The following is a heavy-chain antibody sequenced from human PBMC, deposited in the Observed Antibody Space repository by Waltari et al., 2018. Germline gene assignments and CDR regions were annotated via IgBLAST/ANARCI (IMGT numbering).Heavy chain of an antibody. CDR1: GGSFSGYY. D-gene: IGHD6-13*01. CDR2: INHSGST. CDR3: ARIPWYSSSWYRGYFDY. V-gene: IGHV4-34*01. Sequence: QVQLQQWGAGLLKPSETLSLTCAVYGGSFSGYYWCWIRQPPGKGLEWIGEINHSGSTNYNPSLKSRVTRSVDTSKNQFSLKLSSVTAADTAVYYCARIPWYSSSWYRGYFDYWGQGTLVTVSS. J-gene: IGHJ4*02.